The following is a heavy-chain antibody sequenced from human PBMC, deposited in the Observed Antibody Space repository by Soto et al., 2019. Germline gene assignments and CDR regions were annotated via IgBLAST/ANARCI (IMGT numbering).Heavy chain of an antibody. CDR3: ASVVQGAEAWCGH. V-gene: IGHV1-18*01. J-gene: IGHJ5*02. Sequence: QVQLVQSGGEVKRTWASVKVSCKTSGYTFSNYGITWVRQAPGQPLEWLGWISLYSDGANYAQKWQGRVSMTTDTSTTTDYMELRSMRSDDTAVYYCASVVQGAEAWCGHWGQGTLVTVSS. CDR2: ISLYSDGA. D-gene: IGHD2-15*01. CDR1: GYTFSNYG.